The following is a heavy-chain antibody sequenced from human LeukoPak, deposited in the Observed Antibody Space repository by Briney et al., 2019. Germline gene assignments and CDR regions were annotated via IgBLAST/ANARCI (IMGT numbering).Heavy chain of an antibody. CDR1: GYTFTGYY. D-gene: IGHD2-15*01. V-gene: IGHV1-2*02. J-gene: IGHJ6*02. Sequence: ASVKVSCKASGYTFTGYYMHWVRQAPGQGLEWMGWINPNSGGTNYAQKLQGRVTMTEDTSTDTAYMELSSLRSEDTAVYYCATDLKHCSGGRCNSPSSDVWGLGTTVTVSS. CDR3: ATDLKHCSGGRCNSPSSDV. CDR2: INPNSGGT.